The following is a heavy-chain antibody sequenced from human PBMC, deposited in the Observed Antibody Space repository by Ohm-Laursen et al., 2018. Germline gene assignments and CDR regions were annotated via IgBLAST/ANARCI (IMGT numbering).Heavy chain of an antibody. CDR3: ATSPGYTCDH. CDR2: ISLDGSST. Sequence: GSLRLSCAASGFTFSSYWMHWVRQAPGKGLVWVSRISLDGSSTGYADSVKGRFTISRDNAKNTLYLQMNSLRDEDTAVYYCATSPGYTCDHWGQGTLVTVFS. D-gene: IGHD5-12*01. J-gene: IGHJ4*02. CDR1: GFTFSSYW. V-gene: IGHV3-74*01.